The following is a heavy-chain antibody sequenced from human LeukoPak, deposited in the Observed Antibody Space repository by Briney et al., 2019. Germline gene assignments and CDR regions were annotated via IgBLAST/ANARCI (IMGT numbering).Heavy chain of an antibody. CDR2: IYDSGST. CDR3: ARDNLYGPPMV. D-gene: IGHD3-10*01. CDR1: GGSISGYY. V-gene: IGHV4-59*01. J-gene: IGHJ4*02. Sequence: SETLSLTCTVSGGSISGYYWSWIRQPPGKGLEWIGYIYDSGSTNYNPSLKSRVTISVDTSKNQFSLKLSSVTAADTAVYYCARDNLYGPPMVWGQGTLVTVSS.